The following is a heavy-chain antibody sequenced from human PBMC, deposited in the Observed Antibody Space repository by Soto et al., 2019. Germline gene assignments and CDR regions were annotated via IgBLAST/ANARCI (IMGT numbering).Heavy chain of an antibody. CDR2: ISSTGETT. CDR3: AKGLELWFGESLRHPNFDS. D-gene: IGHD3-10*01. CDR1: GFIFSSYV. Sequence: PGGSLRLSCAASGFIFSSYVMTWVRQAPRKGLEWVSVISSTGETTYYADSVKGRFTISRDNPKATLYLQMNGLRAEDTAVYYCAKGLELWFGESLRHPNFDSWGQGTLVTVSS. V-gene: IGHV3-23*01. J-gene: IGHJ4*02.